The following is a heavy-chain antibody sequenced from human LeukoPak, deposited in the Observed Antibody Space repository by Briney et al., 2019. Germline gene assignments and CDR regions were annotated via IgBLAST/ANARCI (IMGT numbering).Heavy chain of an antibody. CDR3: ARDSTRYFDWLGGTNWFDP. CDR1: GFTFSGYS. J-gene: IGHJ5*02. V-gene: IGHV3-48*04. D-gene: IGHD3-9*01. CDR2: ISDSSGTI. Sequence: GGSLRLSCAASGFTFSGYSMNWVRQAPGKGLEWVSYISDSSGTIYNADSVTGRFTISRDNAKNSLYLQMNSLRAEDTAVYHCARDSTRYFDWLGGTNWFDPWGQGTLVTVSS.